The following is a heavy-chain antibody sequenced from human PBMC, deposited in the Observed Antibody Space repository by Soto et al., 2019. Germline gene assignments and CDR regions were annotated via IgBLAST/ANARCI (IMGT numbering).Heavy chain of an antibody. CDR2: IWYDGSNE. CDR1: GFSFSSYG. D-gene: IGHD3-22*01. Sequence: QVQLVESGGGVVQPGKSLRLSCAASGFSFSSYGMHWVRQAPGKGLEWVAVIWYDGSNEDYADSVKGRFAISRDNSKNTLKRQMNSLRADDTAVYYCARDRDYYDNSGYALDIWSQGTVVTVSS. CDR3: ARDRDYYDNSGYALDI. V-gene: IGHV3-33*01. J-gene: IGHJ3*02.